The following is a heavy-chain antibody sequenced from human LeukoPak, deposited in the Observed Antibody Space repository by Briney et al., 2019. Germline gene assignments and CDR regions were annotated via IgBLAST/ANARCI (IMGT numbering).Heavy chain of an antibody. Sequence: GESLQISSQGAEWLFTREWIAWGRQMPGKGVEWMGVIYLGDSDTTYSPSFQGQVTISADKSISTAYLQWSSLKASDTALYYCTTNPGPAGRMDYWGQGTLVTVSS. CDR1: EWLFTREW. V-gene: IGHV5-51*01. CDR3: TTNPGPAGRMDY. CDR2: IYLGDSDT. D-gene: IGHD6-13*01. J-gene: IGHJ4*02.